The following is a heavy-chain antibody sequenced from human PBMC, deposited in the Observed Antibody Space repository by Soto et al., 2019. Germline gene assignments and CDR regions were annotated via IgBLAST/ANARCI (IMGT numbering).Heavy chain of an antibody. V-gene: IGHV4-31*03. Sequence: SETLSLTCTVSGGSISSGGYYWSWIRQHPGKGLEWIGYIYYGGSTYYNPSLMSRVTISVDTSKNQFSLKLSSVTAADTAVYYCARGRDCSTTSCALDLRLGYYFDKWGQGTLVTVSS. CDR1: GGSISSGGYY. J-gene: IGHJ4*02. CDR3: ARGRDCSTTSCALDLRLGYYFDK. D-gene: IGHD2-2*01. CDR2: IYYGGST.